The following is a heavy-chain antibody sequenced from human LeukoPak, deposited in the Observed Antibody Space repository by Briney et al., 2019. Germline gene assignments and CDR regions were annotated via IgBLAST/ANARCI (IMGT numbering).Heavy chain of an antibody. D-gene: IGHD1-26*01. CDR1: GYTFTSYA. J-gene: IGHJ3*02. CDR2: INAGNGNT. V-gene: IGHV1-3*01. Sequence: ASVKVSCKASGYTFTSYAMHWVRQAPGQRLEWMGWINAGNGNTKYSQKFQGRVTITRDTSASTAYMELSSLRSEDTAVYYCAREGGSNGAFDIWGQGTMVTVSS. CDR3: AREGGSNGAFDI.